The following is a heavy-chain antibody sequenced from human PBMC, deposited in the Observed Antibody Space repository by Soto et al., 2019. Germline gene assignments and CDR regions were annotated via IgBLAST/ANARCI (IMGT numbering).Heavy chain of an antibody. CDR3: ARRVAATVVQH. Sequence: EVQLVESGGGLVQPGGSLRLSCAASGFTFSSYSINWVRQAPGKGLEWVSYISSSSSTIYYADSVKGRFTISRDNAKNSLYLQMNSLRAEDTAVYYCARRVAATVVQHWGQGTLVTVSS. CDR1: GFTFSSYS. CDR2: ISSSSSTI. V-gene: IGHV3-48*01. D-gene: IGHD2-15*01. J-gene: IGHJ1*01.